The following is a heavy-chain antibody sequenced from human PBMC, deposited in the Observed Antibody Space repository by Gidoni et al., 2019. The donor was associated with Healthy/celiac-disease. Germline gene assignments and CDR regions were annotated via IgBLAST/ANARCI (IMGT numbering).Heavy chain of an antibody. J-gene: IGHJ3*02. CDR3: ARFHPYSNYEAAFDI. CDR2: IYHSGST. D-gene: IGHD4-4*01. V-gene: IGHV4-30-2*01. Sequence: QLQLPESGSGLVKPSQTLSLTCAVSGCSLSSGGYSWSWIRQPPGKGLEWIGYIYHSGSTYYNPSLKSRVTISVDRSKNQFSLKLSSVTAADTAVYYCARFHPYSNYEAAFDIWGQGTMVTVSS. CDR1: GCSLSSGGYS.